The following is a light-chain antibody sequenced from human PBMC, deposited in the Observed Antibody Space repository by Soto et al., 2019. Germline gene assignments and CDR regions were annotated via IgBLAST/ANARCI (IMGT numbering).Light chain of an antibody. CDR3: HQYGGSVFA. CDR2: GAS. V-gene: IGKV3-20*01. Sequence: EIVLTQSPGTLSLSPGERATLSCRASQSVNHNYLPWYQQKPGRAPPLIIYGASSRATGIPERFSGSGSGTDFTLTISRLQLEDFAVYYCHQYGGSVFAFGPVIKVDIK. J-gene: IGKJ3*01. CDR1: QSVNHNY.